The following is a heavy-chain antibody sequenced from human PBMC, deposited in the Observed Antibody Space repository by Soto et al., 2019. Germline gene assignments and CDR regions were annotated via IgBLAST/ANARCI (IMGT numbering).Heavy chain of an antibody. V-gene: IGHV1-69*01. J-gene: IGHJ2*01. CDR3: ATGTRDGYNYWYFDL. CDR1: GGTFGNFA. D-gene: IGHD1-7*01. Sequence: QVQLVQSGAELKKPGSSVKVSCKASGGTFGNFAISWVRQAPGQGPEWVAGIIPIYGTSNYADDFRGRITLTADESTATAYMELSSLRSDTAIYYCATGTRDGYNYWYFDLWGRGTQVTVSS. CDR2: IIPIYGTS.